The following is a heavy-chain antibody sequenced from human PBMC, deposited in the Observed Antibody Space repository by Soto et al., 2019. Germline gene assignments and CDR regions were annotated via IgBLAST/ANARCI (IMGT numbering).Heavy chain of an antibody. V-gene: IGHV3-30*18. CDR1: GFTFSNYG. J-gene: IGHJ6*02. D-gene: IGHD4-17*01. CDR3: AKSTATSRVYYYGMDV. CDR2: ISNDGSNK. Sequence: GGSLRLSCAASGFTFSNYGMHWVRQAPGKGLEWVALISNDGSNKYYADSVKGRFTISRDNSKNTLYLQMNSLRAEDTAVYYCAKSTATSRVYYYGMDVWGQGTTVTVSS.